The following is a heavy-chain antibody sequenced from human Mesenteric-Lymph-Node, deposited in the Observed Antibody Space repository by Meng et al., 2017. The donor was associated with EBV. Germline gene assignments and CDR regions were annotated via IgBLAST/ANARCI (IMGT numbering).Heavy chain of an antibody. CDR1: GGSVSSGSQY. J-gene: IGHJ4*02. D-gene: IGHD3-10*01. CDR2: IYYSGST. CDR3: AGSGSGSYYAIYYFDF. V-gene: IGHV4-61*01. Sequence: QVQRQESGPGLVKASETLSLTCTVSGGSVSSGSQYWSWIRQPPGKGLEWIGYIYYSGSTKYNPSLKSRVTMSVDTSKNQFSLRLNSVTAADTAVYYCAGSGSGSYYAIYYFDFWGQGTLVTVSS.